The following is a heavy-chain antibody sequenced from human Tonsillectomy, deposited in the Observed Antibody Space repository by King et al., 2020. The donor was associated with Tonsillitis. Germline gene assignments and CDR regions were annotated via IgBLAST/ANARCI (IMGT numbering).Heavy chain of an antibody. D-gene: IGHD3-10*01. J-gene: IGHJ4*02. Sequence: VQLVESGGGLVKPGGSLRLSCAASGFTFINAWMNWVRQAPGKGLEWGGHIKGNIDGGTTDYAAPVKGRFTISRDDSKNTLYLQMNSLKTEDTAVYYCTTGYYYFDYWGQGTLVTVSS. CDR2: IKGNIDGGTT. CDR3: TTGYYYFDY. CDR1: GFTFINAW. V-gene: IGHV3-15*01.